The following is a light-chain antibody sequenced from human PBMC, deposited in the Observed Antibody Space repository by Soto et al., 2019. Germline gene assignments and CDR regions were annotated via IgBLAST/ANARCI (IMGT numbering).Light chain of an antibody. CDR3: QQYNSYLHT. CDR2: KAS. CDR1: QSISSW. V-gene: IGKV1-5*03. Sequence: DIQMTQSPSTLSASVGDRVTITCRASQSISSWLAWCQQKPGKAPKLLIYKASSLESGVPTRFNGSGSGTEFTLTISSLQPDDFATYYCQQYNSYLHTFGQGTKLEIK. J-gene: IGKJ2*01.